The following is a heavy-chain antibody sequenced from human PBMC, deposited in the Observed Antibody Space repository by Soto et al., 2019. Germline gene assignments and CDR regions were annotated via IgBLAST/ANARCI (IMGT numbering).Heavy chain of an antibody. CDR2: IYYSEST. J-gene: IGHJ4*02. CDR1: GGSITSYH. CDR3: ARGRTLFDY. Sequence: SETLSLTCTVSGGSITSYHWSWIRQPPGKGLEWIGYIYYSESTNYNPSLKSRVTISVDTSKNQFSLKLSSVTAADTAVYYCARGRTLFDYWGQGTLVTVSS. V-gene: IGHV4-59*01.